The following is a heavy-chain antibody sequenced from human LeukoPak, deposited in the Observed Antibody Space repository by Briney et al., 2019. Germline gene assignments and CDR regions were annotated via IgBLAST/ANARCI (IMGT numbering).Heavy chain of an antibody. CDR3: TTIKRGSIFGYFDF. J-gene: IGHJ4*02. Sequence: AEPLSLACTVSGGSMTTHHGNGMRQTPGRGVVGIGYVFDSGRTKENPSLKSRVTLSADTSNTPLSQSPRSLTAAATAVYYCTTIKRGSIFGYFDFWGQGILVTVSS. D-gene: IGHD3-3*02. V-gene: IGHV4-59*11. CDR2: VFDSGRT. CDR1: GGSMTTHH.